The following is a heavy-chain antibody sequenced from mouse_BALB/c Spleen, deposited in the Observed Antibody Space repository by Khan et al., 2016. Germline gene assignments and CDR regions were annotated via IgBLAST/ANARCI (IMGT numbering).Heavy chain of an antibody. CDR2: ISSGGNT. D-gene: IGHD1-1*01. CDR1: GFTFSSYA. CDR3: TRGVTTVVDYFDY. Sequence: EVELVESGGGLVKPGGSLKLSCAASGFTFSSYAMSWVRQTPEKRLEWVASISSGGNTFYPDSLQGRFTISRDNARNILYLQMSSRRSEDTAMYYGTRGVTTVVDYFDYWGQGTTLTVSS. J-gene: IGHJ2*01. V-gene: IGHV5-6-5*01.